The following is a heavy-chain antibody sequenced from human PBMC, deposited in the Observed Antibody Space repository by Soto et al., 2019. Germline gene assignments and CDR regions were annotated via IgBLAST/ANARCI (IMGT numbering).Heavy chain of an antibody. CDR1: GFTFSSYN. D-gene: IGHD6-13*01. CDR3: VRAAAGTGAY. J-gene: IGHJ4*02. V-gene: IGHV3-48*02. CDR2: ISGGSSTI. Sequence: EVQLVESGGGLVQPGGSLRLSCAASGFTFSSYNMNWVRQAPGKGLEWVSYISGGSSTIYYADSVKGRFTISRDNAQRSLYLQMNSLRDEDTAVYYCVRAAAGTGAYWGQGTLVTVSS.